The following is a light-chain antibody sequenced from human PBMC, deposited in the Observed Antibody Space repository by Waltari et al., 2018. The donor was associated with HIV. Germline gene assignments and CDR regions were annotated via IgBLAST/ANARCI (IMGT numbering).Light chain of an antibody. CDR2: DTS. J-gene: IGKJ2*01. Sequence: EIVLTQSPATLSLSTGASATLPCRASQNMNRSLAWYQQRPGQPPRLLMYDTSKRAAGTPSRFSGSGSGTDFTLTISSLEPEDFAVYYCQQRSVWPRTFGQGTKLEIK. CDR3: QQRSVWPRT. CDR1: QNMNRS. V-gene: IGKV3-11*01.